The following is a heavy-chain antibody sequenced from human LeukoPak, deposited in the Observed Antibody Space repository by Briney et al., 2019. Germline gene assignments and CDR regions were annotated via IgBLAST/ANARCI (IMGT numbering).Heavy chain of an antibody. V-gene: IGHV4-39*01. CDR2: IYHSGSM. J-gene: IGHJ4*02. D-gene: IGHD5-24*01. CDR1: GGSINSSDYY. Sequence: SETLSLTCTVSGGSINSSDYYWGWIHQPPGKGLEWIGSIYHSGSMYASLKSRVTISVDTSKNQFSLKMSSVTAADTAVYYCARHATSSTSGPPYDYWGQGTLVTVSS. CDR3: ARHATSSTSGPPYDY.